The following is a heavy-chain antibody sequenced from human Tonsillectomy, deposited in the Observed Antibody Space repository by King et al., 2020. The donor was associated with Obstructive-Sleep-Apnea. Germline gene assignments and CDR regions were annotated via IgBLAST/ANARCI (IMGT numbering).Heavy chain of an antibody. V-gene: IGHV4-39*01. D-gene: IGHD6-19*01. CDR1: GGSISTTSYD. J-gene: IGHJ3*02. Sequence: LQLQESGPGLVKPSETLSLPCTVSGGSISTTSYDWGWLRPPPGKGLEWIGSIYYSGSTYYNPSLKRRVTISVDTSKNQFSLKRRAVTAADTGVYYCARLAARLGDAFDIWGQGMMVTVSA. CDR2: IYYSGST. CDR3: ARLAARLGDAFDI.